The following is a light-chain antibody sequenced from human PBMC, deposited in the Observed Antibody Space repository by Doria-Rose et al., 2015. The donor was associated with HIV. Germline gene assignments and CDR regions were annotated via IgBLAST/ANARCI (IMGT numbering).Light chain of an antibody. Sequence: TQSPGTLSLSPGERATLSCAASPSFSSTYLAWYQQKPGQAPSLLIYGGSTRATGIPDRFSASGSGTDFTLTINRLEPEDFALYYCHQYGTSWTFGQGTKVEI. J-gene: IGKJ1*01. V-gene: IGKV3-20*01. CDR1: PSFSSTY. CDR3: HQYGTSWT. CDR2: GGS.